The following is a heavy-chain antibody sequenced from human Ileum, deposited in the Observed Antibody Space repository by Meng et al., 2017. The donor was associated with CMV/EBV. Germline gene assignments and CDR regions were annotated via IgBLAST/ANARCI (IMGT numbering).Heavy chain of an antibody. Sequence: VRLQGSGPGLVTPSETLSLTCSVSGASIRSYCWSWIRQPAGKGLEWIGRFTARGNTNYNPSLKSRVTMSLDTSLNQFSLRLNSVTAADTAVYYCARDVIRDDTGSWFDPWGQGTLVTVSS. V-gene: IGHV4-4*07. CDR3: ARDVIRDDTGSWFDP. J-gene: IGHJ5*02. D-gene: IGHD3-9*01. CDR2: FTARGNT. CDR1: GASIRSYC.